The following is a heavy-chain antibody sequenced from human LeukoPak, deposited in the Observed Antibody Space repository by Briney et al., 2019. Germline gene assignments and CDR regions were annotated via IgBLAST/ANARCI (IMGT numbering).Heavy chain of an antibody. CDR1: GGSISSDGFY. CDR2: ISYSGST. Sequence: SETLSLTCTVSGGSISSDGFYWSWVRQHPGKGLEWIGYISYSGSTYYNPSLKSRVSVSLDTSKSQFSLKLTSVTAADTAVYFCARGPSYCDFWGQGTLVTVSS. J-gene: IGHJ4*02. V-gene: IGHV4-31*03. CDR3: ARGPSYCDF.